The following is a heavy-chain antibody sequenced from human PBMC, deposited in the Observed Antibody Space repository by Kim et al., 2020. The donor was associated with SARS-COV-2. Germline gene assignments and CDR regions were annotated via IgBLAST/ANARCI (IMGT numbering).Heavy chain of an antibody. J-gene: IGHJ4*02. CDR3: AREVISSGYGYYFDY. Sequence: GGSLRLSCAASGFTVSSNYMSWVRQAPGKGLEWVSVIYSGGSTYYADSVKGRFTISRDNSKNTLYLQMNSLRAEDTAVYYCAREVISSGYGYYFDYWGQGTLVTVSS. D-gene: IGHD3-22*01. CDR2: IYSGGST. V-gene: IGHV3-66*01. CDR1: GFTVSSNY.